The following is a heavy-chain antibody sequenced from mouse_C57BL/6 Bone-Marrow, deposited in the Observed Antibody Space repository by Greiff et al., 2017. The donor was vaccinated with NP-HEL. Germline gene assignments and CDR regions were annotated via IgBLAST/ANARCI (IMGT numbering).Heavy chain of an antibody. D-gene: IGHD4-1*01. CDR1: GFTFSSYA. CDR3: ARGLGRRFAY. CDR2: ISDGGSYT. J-gene: IGHJ3*01. Sequence: EVQGVESGGGLVKPGGSLKLSCAASGFTFSSYATSWVRQTPEKRLEWVATISDGGSYTYYPDNVKGRFTISRDNAKNNLYLQMSHLKSEDTAMYYCARGLGRRFAYWGQGTLVTVSA. V-gene: IGHV5-4*01.